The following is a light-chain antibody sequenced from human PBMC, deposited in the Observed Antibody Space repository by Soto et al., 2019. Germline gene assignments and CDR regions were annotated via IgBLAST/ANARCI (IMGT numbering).Light chain of an antibody. Sequence: IVLTQSPGTLSLSQGERTTLSCRASQSVSSSYLAWYQQKPGQAPRLLIYGASNRATGIPDRFSGSGSGTDFTLTISRLEPEDFAVYYCQQYGSSPRTFGQGTKVDIK. CDR3: QQYGSSPRT. CDR1: QSVSSSY. J-gene: IGKJ1*01. V-gene: IGKV3-20*01. CDR2: GAS.